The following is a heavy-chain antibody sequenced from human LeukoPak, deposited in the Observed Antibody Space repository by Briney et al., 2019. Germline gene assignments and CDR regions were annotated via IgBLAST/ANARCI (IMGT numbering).Heavy chain of an antibody. CDR2: IYNSGST. J-gene: IGHJ6*03. CDR3: ARVLRYCSGGNCYSGGLGYMDV. D-gene: IGHD2-15*01. V-gene: IGHV4-59*11. CDR1: GGSISSHY. Sequence: SETLSLTCTVSGGSISSHYWSWIRQPPGKGLEWIGYIYNSGSTNYNPSLKSRVTLSVDTSKNQFSLKLSSVTAADTAVYYCARVLRYCSGGNCYSGGLGYMDVWGKGTTVTISS.